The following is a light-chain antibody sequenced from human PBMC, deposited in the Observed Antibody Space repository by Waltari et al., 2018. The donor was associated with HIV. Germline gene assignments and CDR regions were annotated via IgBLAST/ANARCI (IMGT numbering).Light chain of an antibody. V-gene: IGLV1-47*01. CDR2: RNN. CDR1: SSNVRNNN. J-gene: IGLJ2*01. CDR3: AAWDDRLSGRL. Sequence: QSVLAQPRSVSGPPGHTGTISCSGSSSNVRNNNVYWYQHVPGVTPKLLIYRNNQRPSGVPDRFSGSKSGTAASLAISGLRTEDEAEYYCAAWDDRLSGRLFGGGTKVTVL.